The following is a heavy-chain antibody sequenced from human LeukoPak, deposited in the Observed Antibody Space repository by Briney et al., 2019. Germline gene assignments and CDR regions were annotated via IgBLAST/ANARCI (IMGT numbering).Heavy chain of an antibody. V-gene: IGHV3-7*01. CDR3: ARGSTYCYGNCYGTKY. D-gene: IGHD2-21*02. CDR1: GFTFNKSW. J-gene: IGHJ4*02. CDR2: IKEDGTQK. Sequence: GGSLRLSCAASGFTFNKSWMSWVRQAPGKGPEWVANIKEDGTQKYYVDSVRGRFTISRDNADNSLYLQMNSLRGEDTAVYYCARGSTYCYGNCYGTKYWGQGTLVTVSS.